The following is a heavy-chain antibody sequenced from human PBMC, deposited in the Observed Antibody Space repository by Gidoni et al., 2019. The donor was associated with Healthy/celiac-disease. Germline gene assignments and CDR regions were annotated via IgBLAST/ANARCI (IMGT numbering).Heavy chain of an antibody. D-gene: IGHD3-9*01. Sequence: QVQLQESGPGLVKPSQTLSLTCTVSGGSISSGSYYWSWIRQPAGKGLEWIGRIYTSGSTNYNPSLKSRVTMSVDTSKNQFSLKLSSVTAADTAVYYCAREYYDILTGYLEYNWFDPWGQGTLVTVSS. V-gene: IGHV4-61*02. CDR2: IYTSGST. CDR3: AREYYDILTGYLEYNWFDP. J-gene: IGHJ5*02. CDR1: GGSISSGSYY.